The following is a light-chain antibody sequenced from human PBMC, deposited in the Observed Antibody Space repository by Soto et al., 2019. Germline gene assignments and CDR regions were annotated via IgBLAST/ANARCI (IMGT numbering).Light chain of an antibody. Sequence: EIVMTQSPATLSVSAGERVTLSCRASQSVSSNLAWYQRKPGQAPRLLILGASTRATGIPARFSGSGSGTEFTLSISSLQSEDFAVYSCQHYNNWPLLTFGGGTKVEIK. CDR3: QHYNNWPLLT. J-gene: IGKJ4*01. CDR1: QSVSSN. V-gene: IGKV3-15*01. CDR2: GAS.